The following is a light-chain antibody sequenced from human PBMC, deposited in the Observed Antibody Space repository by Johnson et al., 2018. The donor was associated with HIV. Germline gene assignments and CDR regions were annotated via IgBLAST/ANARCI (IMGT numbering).Light chain of an antibody. J-gene: IGLJ1*01. CDR2: SNN. Sequence: QPVLTQPPSASGTPGQRVTISCSGSSSNIGSNTVNWYQQLPGTAPKLLIYSNNQRPSGVPDRFSGSKSGTSASLAISGLQSEDEADYYCAAWDSSLSAGSYVFGTGTKVTVL. CDR1: SSNIGSNT. CDR3: AAWDSSLSAGSYV. V-gene: IGLV1-44*01.